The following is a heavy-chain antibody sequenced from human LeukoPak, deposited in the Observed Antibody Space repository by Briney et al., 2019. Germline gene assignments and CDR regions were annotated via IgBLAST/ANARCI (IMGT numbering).Heavy chain of an antibody. V-gene: IGHV4-4*07. J-gene: IGHJ3*02. Sequence: SETLSLTCTVSGGSISSYYWSWIRQPAGKGLEWIGRIYTSGSTNYNPSLKSRVTMSVDTSKNQFSLKLSSVTAADAAVYYCARDLYSSGWSTFDAFDIWGQGTMVTVSS. CDR3: ARDLYSSGWSTFDAFDI. CDR1: GGSISSYY. CDR2: IYTSGST. D-gene: IGHD6-19*01.